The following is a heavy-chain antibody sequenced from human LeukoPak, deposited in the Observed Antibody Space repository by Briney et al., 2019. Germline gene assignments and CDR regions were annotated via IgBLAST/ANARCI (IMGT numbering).Heavy chain of an antibody. V-gene: IGHV1-2*02. CDR1: GYTFTGYY. Sequence: ATVKVSCKASGYTFTGYYMHWVRQAPGQGLEWMGWINPNSGGTNYAQKFQGRVTMTRDTSISTAYMELSRLRSDDTAVYYCARDIPYYDILTGYYPWGQGTLVTVSS. J-gene: IGHJ5*02. CDR2: INPNSGGT. D-gene: IGHD3-9*01. CDR3: ARDIPYYDILTGYYP.